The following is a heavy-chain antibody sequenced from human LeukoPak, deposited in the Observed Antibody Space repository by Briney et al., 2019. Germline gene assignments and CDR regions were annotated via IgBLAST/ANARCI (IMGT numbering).Heavy chain of an antibody. CDR2: IYPGDSDT. D-gene: IGHD4-17*01. Sequence: GESLKTSCKGSGYSFTSYWIGWVRQMPGKGLEWMGIIYPGDSDTRYSPSFQGQVTISADKSISTAYLQWSSLKASDTAMYYCARHVATTVTTNYFDYWGQGTLVTVSS. J-gene: IGHJ4*02. CDR3: ARHVATTVTTNYFDY. CDR1: GYSFTSYW. V-gene: IGHV5-51*01.